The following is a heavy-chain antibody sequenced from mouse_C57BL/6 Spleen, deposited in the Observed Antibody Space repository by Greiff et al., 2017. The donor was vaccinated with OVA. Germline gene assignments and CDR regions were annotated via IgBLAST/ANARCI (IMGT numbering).Heavy chain of an antibody. V-gene: IGHV1-81*01. Sequence: LVESGAELARPWASLTLSCTASGYSFTSYGISWVKQRTGQGLEWIVEIYPRSGNTYYNETFKGMATLTDDTSSSTAYMELRSLTSEDTADYFGAKQGTTVVATNFEGWGTGTTVTVAS. CDR3: AKQGTTVVATNFEG. J-gene: IGHJ1*03. D-gene: IGHD1-1*01. CDR2: IYPRSGNT. CDR1: GYSFTSYG.